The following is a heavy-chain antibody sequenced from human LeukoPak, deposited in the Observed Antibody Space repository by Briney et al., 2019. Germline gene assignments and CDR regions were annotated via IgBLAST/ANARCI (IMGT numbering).Heavy chain of an antibody. CDR2: ISYDGSNK. V-gene: IGHV3-30*04. D-gene: IGHD3-3*01. CDR1: GFTFSSYA. J-gene: IGHJ5*02. Sequence: GRSLRLSCAASGFTFSSYAMHWVRQAPGKGLEWVAVISYDGSNKYYADSVKGRFTISRDSSKNTLYLQMNSLRAEDTAVYYCARGIRITIFGVVIGTNWFDPWGQGTLVTVSS. CDR3: ARGIRITIFGVVIGTNWFDP.